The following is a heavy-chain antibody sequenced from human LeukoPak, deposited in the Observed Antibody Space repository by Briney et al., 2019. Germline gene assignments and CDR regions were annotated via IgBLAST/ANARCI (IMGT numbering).Heavy chain of an antibody. CDR1: GFTFSSYS. D-gene: IGHD2-21*01. Sequence: GGSLRLSCAASGFTFSSYSMNWVRQAPGKGLEWVSSISSSSSYIYYADSVKGRFTISRDNAKNSLYLQMNSLRAEDTAVYYCARDLVQLAYFDYWGQGTLVTVSS. CDR2: ISSSSSYI. CDR3: ARDLVQLAYFDY. V-gene: IGHV3-21*01. J-gene: IGHJ4*02.